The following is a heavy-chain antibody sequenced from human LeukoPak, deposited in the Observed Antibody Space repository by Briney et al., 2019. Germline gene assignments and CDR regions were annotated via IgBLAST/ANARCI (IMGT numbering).Heavy chain of an antibody. J-gene: IGHJ4*02. V-gene: IGHV1-2*02. CDR3: ASSRAQTLAFCGGDCYSGFDF. Sequence: ASVKVSRKASGYTFPAYYMHWVRQAPGQGLEWMGWINPNSGGTNYAQKFQGRVTMTRDPSISTAYMELSWLRSDDTAMYYCASSRAQTLAFCGGDCYSGFDFWGQGTLVTVSS. CDR2: INPNSGGT. CDR1: GYTFPAYY. D-gene: IGHD2-21*02.